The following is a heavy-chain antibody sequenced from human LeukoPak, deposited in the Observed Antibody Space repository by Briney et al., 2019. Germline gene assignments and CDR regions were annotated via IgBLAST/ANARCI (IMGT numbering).Heavy chain of an antibody. D-gene: IGHD4-17*01. V-gene: IGHV4-59*01. CDR1: GGSISGSY. CDR2: MYNSGST. CDR3: ARGIESYGDYGY. Sequence: SETLSPTCTVSGGSISGSYWSWIRQPPGKGLGWIAYMYNSGSTNYNPSLKSRVTISIDTSKNQFSLKLSSLTAADTAIYYCARGIESYGDYGYWGQGILVTVSS. J-gene: IGHJ4*02.